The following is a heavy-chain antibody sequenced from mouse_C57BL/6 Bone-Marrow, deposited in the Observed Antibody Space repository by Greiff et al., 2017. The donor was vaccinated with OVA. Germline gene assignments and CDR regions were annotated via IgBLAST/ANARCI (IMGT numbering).Heavy chain of an antibody. CDR3: ARQFYYGNYLDY. V-gene: IGHV5-17*01. CDR2: ISSGSSTI. J-gene: IGHJ2*01. D-gene: IGHD2-1*01. Sequence: DVHLVESGGGLVKPGGSLKLSCAASGFTFSDYGMHWVRQAPEKGLEWFAYISSGSSTIYYADTVKGRFTISRDNAKNTLFLQMTSLRSEKTAMYYYARQFYYGNYLDYWGQGTTLTVSS. CDR1: GFTFSDYG.